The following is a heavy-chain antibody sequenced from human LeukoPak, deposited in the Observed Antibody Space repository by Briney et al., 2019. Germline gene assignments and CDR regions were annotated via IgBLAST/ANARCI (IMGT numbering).Heavy chain of an antibody. Sequence: PSETLSLTCTVSGGSISISYWSWIRRPPGKGLEWIGYIYYDGSTSYNPSLKSRVSISVDTSKNQFSLNLSSVTAADTAVYYCARGSRSGNWYFDLWGRGTLVTVSS. CDR3: ARGSRSGNWYFDL. D-gene: IGHD1-14*01. J-gene: IGHJ2*01. V-gene: IGHV4-59*01. CDR2: IYYDGST. CDR1: GGSISISY.